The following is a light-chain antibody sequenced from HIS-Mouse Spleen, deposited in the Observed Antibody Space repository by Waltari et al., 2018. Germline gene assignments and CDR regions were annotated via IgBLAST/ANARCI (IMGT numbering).Light chain of an antibody. CDR3: QQYYSYPRT. Sequence: AIRMTQSPSSLSASTGDRVTITFRARQGISSYLAWYQQKPGKAPKLLIYAASTLQSGVPSRFSGSGSGTDFTLTISCLQSEDFATYYCQQYYSYPRTFGQGTKVEIK. J-gene: IGKJ1*01. V-gene: IGKV1-8*01. CDR1: QGISSY. CDR2: AAS.